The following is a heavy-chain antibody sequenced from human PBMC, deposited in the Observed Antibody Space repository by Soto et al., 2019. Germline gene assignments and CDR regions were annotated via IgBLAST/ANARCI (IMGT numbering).Heavy chain of an antibody. J-gene: IGHJ4*02. CDR3: ARYRREAVAGYTLDN. Sequence: ASETLSLTCTVSGGSISSNYWTWIRQPPGKGLEWIGYVYNSGSTNYNPSLKSRVTISEDTSKSQFSLKVNSMTAADTAVYYCARYRREAVAGYTLDNWGQGILVTVSS. V-gene: IGHV4-59*01. D-gene: IGHD6-13*01. CDR2: VYNSGST. CDR1: GGSISSNY.